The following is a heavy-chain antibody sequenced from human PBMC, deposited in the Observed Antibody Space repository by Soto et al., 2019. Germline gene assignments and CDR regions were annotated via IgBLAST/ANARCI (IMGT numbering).Heavy chain of an antibody. D-gene: IGHD3-16*01. CDR3: ASDLLYVCPYYYYGMDV. J-gene: IGHJ6*02. V-gene: IGHV1-18*04. CDR1: GYTFTSYG. CDR2: ISAYNGNT. Sequence: ASVKVSCKASGYTFTSYGISWVRQAPGQGLEWMGWISAYNGNTNYAQKLQGRVTMTTDTSTSTAYMELRSPRSDDTAVYYCASDLLYVCPYYYYGMDVWGQGTTVTVSS.